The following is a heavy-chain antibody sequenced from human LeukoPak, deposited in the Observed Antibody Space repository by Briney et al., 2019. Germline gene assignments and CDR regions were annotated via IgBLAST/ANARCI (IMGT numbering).Heavy chain of an antibody. CDR2: IYTSGST. CDR1: GGSISSYY. J-gene: IGHJ3*02. CDR3: ARGEVDTAMGI. D-gene: IGHD5-18*01. Sequence: SETLSLTCTVSGGSISSYYWSWVRQPAGKGLEWIGRIYTSGSTNYNPSLKSRVTMSVDTSKNQFSLKLSSVTAADTAVHYCARGEVDTAMGIRGQGTMVTVSS. V-gene: IGHV4-4*07.